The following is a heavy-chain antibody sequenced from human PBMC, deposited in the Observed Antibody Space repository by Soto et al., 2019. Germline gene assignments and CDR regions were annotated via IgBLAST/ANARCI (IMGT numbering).Heavy chain of an antibody. CDR2: VSADGYTT. CDR1: GFTFSNHG. V-gene: IGHV3-23*01. D-gene: IGHD3-10*01. J-gene: IGHJ2*01. Sequence: EVQLLESGGGLAQPGGSLRLSCAASGFTFSNHGMTWVRQAPGKGLEWVSSVSADGYTTYYADSVRGRLTISRDNSGDTVYVRMNNLRAEDTALYYCAREASVPSFGEFWFFDLWGRGTQVTVSP. CDR3: AREASVPSFGEFWFFDL.